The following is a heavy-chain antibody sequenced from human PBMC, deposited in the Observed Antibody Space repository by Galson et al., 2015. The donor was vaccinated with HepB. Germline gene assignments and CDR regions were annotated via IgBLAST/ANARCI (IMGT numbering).Heavy chain of an antibody. CDR2: ISYDGSNK. CDR3: AKGGDRVTIFGVVAHGGYYYMDV. J-gene: IGHJ6*03. D-gene: IGHD3-3*01. Sequence: LRLSCAASGFTFSSYGMHWVRQAPGKGLEWVAVISYDGSNKYYADSVKGRFTISRDNSKNTLYLQMNSLRAEDTAVYYCAKGGDRVTIFGVVAHGGYYYMDVWGKGTTVTVSS. V-gene: IGHV3-30*18. CDR1: GFTFSSYG.